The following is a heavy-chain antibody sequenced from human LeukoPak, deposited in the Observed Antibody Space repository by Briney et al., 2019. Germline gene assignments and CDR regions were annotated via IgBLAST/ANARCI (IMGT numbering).Heavy chain of an antibody. V-gene: IGHV4-38-2*02. CDR1: GYSISSGYY. CDR3: ARTSEVWWLRYYYYYYYMDV. J-gene: IGHJ6*03. Sequence: SETLSLTCTVSGYSISSGYYWGWIRQPPGKGLEWIGSIYHSGSTYYNPSLKSRVTISVDTSKNQFSLKLSSVTAADTAVYYCARTSEVWWLRYYYYYYYMDVWGKGTTVTVSS. CDR2: IYHSGST. D-gene: IGHD5-12*01.